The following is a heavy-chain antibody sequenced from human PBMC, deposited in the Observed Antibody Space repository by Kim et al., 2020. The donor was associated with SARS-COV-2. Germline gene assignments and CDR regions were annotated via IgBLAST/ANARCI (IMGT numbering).Heavy chain of an antibody. CDR2: INPNSGGT. D-gene: IGHD1-1*01. V-gene: IGHV1-2*06. CDR3: ARGRDWNPRKGYYFDY. Sequence: ASVKVSCKASGYTFTGYYMHWVRQAPGQGLEWMGRINPNSGGTNYAQKFQGRVTMTRDTSISTAYMELSRLRSDDTAVYYCARGRDWNPRKGYYFDYWGQGTLVTVSS. CDR1: GYTFTGYY. J-gene: IGHJ4*02.